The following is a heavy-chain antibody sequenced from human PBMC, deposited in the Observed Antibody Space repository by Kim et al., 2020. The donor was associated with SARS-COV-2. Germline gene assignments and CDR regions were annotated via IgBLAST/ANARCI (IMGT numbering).Heavy chain of an antibody. CDR2: TNPSGGSA. Sequence: ASVKVSCKAFGYTFTSFYMHWVRQAPGQGLEWMGITNPSGGSASYPQKFQGRVTMTRDTSTNTVYMELSSLRSEDTAVYYCARGGANLMTMIEVVYAFDIWGQGTMVTVSS. CDR1: GYTFTSFY. J-gene: IGHJ3*02. D-gene: IGHD3-22*01. V-gene: IGHV1-46*01. CDR3: ARGGANLMTMIEVVYAFDI.